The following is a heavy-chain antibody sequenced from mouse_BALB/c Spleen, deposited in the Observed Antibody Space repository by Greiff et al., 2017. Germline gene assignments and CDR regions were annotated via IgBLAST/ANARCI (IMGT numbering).Heavy chain of an antibody. CDR2: INSNGGST. V-gene: IGHV5-6-3*01. CDR1: GFTFSSYG. CDR3: ARDGGPTGTMDY. D-gene: IGHD4-1*02. J-gene: IGHJ4*01. Sequence: DVKLVESGGGLVQPGGSLKLSCAASGFTFSSYGMSWVRQTPDKRLELVATINSNGGSTYYPDSVKGRFTISRDNAKNTLYLQMSSLKSEDTAMYYCARDGGPTGTMDYWGQGTSVTVSS.